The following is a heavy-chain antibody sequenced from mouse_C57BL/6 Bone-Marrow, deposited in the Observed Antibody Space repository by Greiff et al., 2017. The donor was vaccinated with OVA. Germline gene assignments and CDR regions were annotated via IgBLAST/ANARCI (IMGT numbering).Heavy chain of an antibody. J-gene: IGHJ2*01. CDR3: ARGGVSYESYYGDY. D-gene: IGHD2-12*01. Sequence: DVHLVESGGGLVQPGGSLSLSCAASGFTFTDYYMSWVRQPPGKALEWLGFIRNKANGYTTDYSASVKGRFTISRDNSQSILYLQMNALRAEDSATYYCARGGVSYESYYGDYWGQGTTLTVSS. V-gene: IGHV7-3*01. CDR1: GFTFTDYY. CDR2: IRNKANGYTT.